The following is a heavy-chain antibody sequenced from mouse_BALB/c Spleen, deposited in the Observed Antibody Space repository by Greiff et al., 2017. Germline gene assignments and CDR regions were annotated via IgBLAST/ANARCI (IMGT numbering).Heavy chain of an antibody. D-gene: IGHD1-1*01. J-gene: IGHJ4*01. CDR3: ARGTTVVATDYAMDY. CDR1: GFTFSSFG. CDR2: ISSGSSTI. Sequence: EVQLVESGGGLVQPGGSRKLSCAASGFTFSSFGMHWVRQAPEKGLEWVAYISSGSSTIYYADTVKGRFTISRDNPKNTLFLQMTSLMSEDTTMYYCARGTTVVATDYAMDYWGQGTSVTVSA. V-gene: IGHV5-17*02.